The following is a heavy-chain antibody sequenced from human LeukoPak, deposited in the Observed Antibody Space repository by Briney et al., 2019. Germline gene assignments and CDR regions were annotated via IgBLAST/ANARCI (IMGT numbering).Heavy chain of an antibody. J-gene: IGHJ3*02. V-gene: IGHV3-20*04. CDR3: ARDMVWFGDLFNAFDI. Sequence: GGSLRLSCAASGFTFDDYGMSWVRPAPGKGLEWVSGINWNGGSTGYADSVKGRFTISRDNAKNSLYLQMNSLRAEDTALYYCARDMVWFGDLFNAFDIWGQGTMVTVSS. CDR1: GFTFDDYG. CDR2: INWNGGST. D-gene: IGHD3-10*01.